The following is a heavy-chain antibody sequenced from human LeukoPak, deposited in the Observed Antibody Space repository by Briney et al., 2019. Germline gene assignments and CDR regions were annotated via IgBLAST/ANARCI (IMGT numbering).Heavy chain of an antibody. D-gene: IGHD4-23*01. CDR2: IYPGDSDT. V-gene: IGHV5-51*01. Sequence: GESLKISCKASGYSFTDYWIVWVRQMPGKGLEWMGAIYPGDSDTRYSPSLDGQVTISADKSVSTTYLQWSSLQASDTAMYYCARRSSLYGGTSEDYWGQGTLVTVSS. CDR1: GYSFTDYW. J-gene: IGHJ4*02. CDR3: ARRSSLYGGTSEDY.